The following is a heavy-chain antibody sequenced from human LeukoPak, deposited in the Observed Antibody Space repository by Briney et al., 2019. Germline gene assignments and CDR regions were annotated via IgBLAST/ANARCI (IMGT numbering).Heavy chain of an antibody. Sequence: PGGSLRLSCAVSGLTFSSYTMNWVRQAPGKGLEWVSSISSRSSYTYYADSVRGRFTISRDNAKNSLSLQMNSLRAEDTAVYYCARDLPYYNGSGSFVPFDYWGQGTQVTVSS. V-gene: IGHV3-21*01. D-gene: IGHD3-10*01. J-gene: IGHJ4*02. CDR2: ISSRSSYT. CDR1: GLTFSSYT. CDR3: ARDLPYYNGSGSFVPFDY.